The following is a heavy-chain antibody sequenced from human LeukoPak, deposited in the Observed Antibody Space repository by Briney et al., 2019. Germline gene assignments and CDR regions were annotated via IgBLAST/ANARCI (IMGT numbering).Heavy chain of an antibody. J-gene: IGHJ4*02. CDR3: GRVARVFWSVYFDS. D-gene: IGHD3-3*01. CDR1: GFTLSDHY. V-gene: IGHV3-21*01. CDR2: ISSSSSYI. Sequence: GGSLRLSCAVSGFTLSDHYMDWVRQAPGKGLEWVSSISSSSSYIYYADSVKGRFTISRDNAKNSLYLQMNSLRAEDTAVYYCGRVARVFWSVYFDSGGQEPLATVPS.